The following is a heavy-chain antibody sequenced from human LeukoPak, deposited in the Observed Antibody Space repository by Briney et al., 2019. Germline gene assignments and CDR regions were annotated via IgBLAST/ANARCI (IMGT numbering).Heavy chain of an antibody. D-gene: IGHD6-19*01. CDR1: GYTFTSYG. CDR2: ISAYNGNT. J-gene: IGHJ4*02. Sequence: APVKVSCTASGYTFTSYGISWVRQAPGQGLEWMGWISAYNGNTNYAQKLQGRVTMTTDTSTSTAYMELRSLRSDDTAVYYCARGSYSSGWYVIDYWGQGTLVTVSS. CDR3: ARGSYSSGWYVIDY. V-gene: IGHV1-18*01.